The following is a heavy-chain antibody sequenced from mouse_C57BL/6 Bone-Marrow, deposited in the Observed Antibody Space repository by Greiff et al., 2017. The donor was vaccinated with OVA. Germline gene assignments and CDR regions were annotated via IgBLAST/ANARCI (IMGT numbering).Heavy chain of an antibody. CDR3: ATYDYDSAWFAY. V-gene: IGHV5-6*02. CDR2: ISSGGSYT. D-gene: IGHD2-4*01. CDR1: GFTFSSYG. Sequence: DVKLVESGGDLVKPGGSLKLSCAASGFTFSSYGMSWVRQTPDKRLEWVATISSGGSYTYYPDSVKGRFTISRDNAKNTLYLQMSSLKSEDTAMYYCATYDYDSAWFAYWGQGTLVTVSA. J-gene: IGHJ3*01.